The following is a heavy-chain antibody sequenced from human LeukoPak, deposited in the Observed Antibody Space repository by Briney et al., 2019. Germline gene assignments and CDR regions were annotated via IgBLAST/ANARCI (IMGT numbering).Heavy chain of an antibody. J-gene: IGHJ4*02. CDR2: IYYSGST. Sequence: SETLSLTCTDSGGSISSHYWRWIRQPPAQGLERIGYIYYSGSTNYTPSLKSRVTISVDTSKNQFSLKLSSVTAADTAVYYCARLSVAAAGTGLDYWGQGTLVTVSS. V-gene: IGHV4-59*11. CDR1: GGSISSHY. CDR3: ARLSVAAAGTGLDY. D-gene: IGHD6-13*01.